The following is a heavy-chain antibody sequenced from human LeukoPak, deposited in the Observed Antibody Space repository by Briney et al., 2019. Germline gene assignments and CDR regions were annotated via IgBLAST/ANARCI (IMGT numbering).Heavy chain of an antibody. Sequence: GGSLRLSCASSGFTFSSYGMHWVRQAPGKVLEWVAVISYDGSNMYYADSVKGRFTISRDNSKNTHFLQMNSLRAEDTAVYYCAKDLVAAAGNYYYYGMDVWGKGTTVTVSS. CDR1: GFTFSSYG. J-gene: IGHJ6*04. CDR3: AKDLVAAAGNYYYYGMDV. CDR2: ISYDGSNM. D-gene: IGHD6-13*01. V-gene: IGHV3-30*18.